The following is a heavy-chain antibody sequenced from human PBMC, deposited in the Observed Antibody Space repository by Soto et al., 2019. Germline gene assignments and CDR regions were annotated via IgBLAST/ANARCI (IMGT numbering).Heavy chain of an antibody. CDR2: IIPIFGTA. V-gene: IGHV1-69*12. CDR1: GGTFSSYA. Sequence: QVQLVQSGAEVKKPGSSVKVSCKASGGTFSSYAISWVRQAPGQGLEWMGGIIPIFGTANYAQKFQGRVTITADESTSXAXXELSSLRSEDTAVYYCARAPRRRDGYNWVPRYFDLWGRGTLVTVSS. CDR3: ARAPRRRDGYNWVPRYFDL. J-gene: IGHJ2*01. D-gene: IGHD5-12*01.